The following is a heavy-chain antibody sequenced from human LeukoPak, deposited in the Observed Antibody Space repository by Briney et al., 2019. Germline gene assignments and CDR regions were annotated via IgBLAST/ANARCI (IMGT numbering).Heavy chain of an antibody. J-gene: IGHJ5*02. CDR2: ISGTSSYM. V-gene: IGHV3-21*01. Sequence: GGSLRLSCVAYGFNFRDYSTNWVRQAPGKGLDWVSGISGTSSYMYYGDSVKGRFTVSRDNAKNSLYLQMESLRVEDTAVYYCARDLHYYGSGPWGQGTLVTVSS. D-gene: IGHD3-10*01. CDR1: GFNFRDYS. CDR3: ARDLHYYGSGP.